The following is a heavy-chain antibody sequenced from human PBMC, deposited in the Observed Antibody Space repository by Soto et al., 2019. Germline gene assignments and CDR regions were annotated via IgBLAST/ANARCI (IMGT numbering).Heavy chain of an antibody. D-gene: IGHD3-10*01. CDR3: AKEYYGSGRGHYYYYGMDV. CDR1: GFTFSSYG. CDR2: ISYDGSNK. J-gene: IGHJ6*02. V-gene: IGHV3-30*18. Sequence: PGGSLGLSCAASGFTFSSYGMHWVRQAPGKGLEWVAVISYDGSNKYYADSVKGRFTISRDNSKNTLYLQMNSLRAEDTAVYYCAKEYYGSGRGHYYYYGMDVWGQGTTVTVSS.